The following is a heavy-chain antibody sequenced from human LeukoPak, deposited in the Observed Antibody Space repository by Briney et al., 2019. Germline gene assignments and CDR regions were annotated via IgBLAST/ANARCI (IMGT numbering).Heavy chain of an antibody. CDR1: GGSFSGYY. D-gene: IGHD1-26*01. J-gene: IGHJ6*02. CDR3: ARATSGSYFPFKYYYYGMDV. CDR2: INHSGST. Sequence: SETLSLTCAVYGGSFSGYYWSWIRQPPGKGLEWIGEINHSGSTNYNPSLKSRVTISVDTSKNQFSLKLGSVTAADTAVYYCARATSGSYFPFKYYYYGMDVWGQGTTVTVSS. V-gene: IGHV4-34*01.